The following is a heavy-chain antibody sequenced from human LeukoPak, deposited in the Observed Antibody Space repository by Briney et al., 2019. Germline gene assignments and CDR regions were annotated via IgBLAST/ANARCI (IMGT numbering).Heavy chain of an antibody. J-gene: IGHJ6*03. CDR3: ARAAIAVAGDYHYHYMDV. CDR2: ISPYGADT. CDR1: GYTFSGPY. Sequence: ASVKVSCKASGYTFSGPYMHWVRQAAGQGLEWMGWISPYGADTDYAQRFQGRVTMARDTSISTAYMGLRRLRSDDTAVYYCARAAIAVAGDYHYHYMDVWGKGTTVTVSS. D-gene: IGHD6-19*01. V-gene: IGHV1-2*02.